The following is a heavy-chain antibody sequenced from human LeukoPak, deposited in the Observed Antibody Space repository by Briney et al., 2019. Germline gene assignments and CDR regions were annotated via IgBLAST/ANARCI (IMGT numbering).Heavy chain of an antibody. CDR1: GYSFTNYW. J-gene: IGHJ4*02. CDR2: IYPVDSDT. Sequence: GESLKISCKGSGYSFTNYWIGWVRQMPGKGLEWMGIIYPVDSDTRYSPSFQGQVSISVDKSISTAYLQWSSLKASDTAMYYCARRYYGSGSYSDGFDYWGQGTLVTVSS. CDR3: ARRYYGSGSYSDGFDY. D-gene: IGHD3-10*01. V-gene: IGHV5-51*01.